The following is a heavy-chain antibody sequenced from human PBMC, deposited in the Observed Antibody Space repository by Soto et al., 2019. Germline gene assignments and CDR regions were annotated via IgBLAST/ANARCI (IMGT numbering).Heavy chain of an antibody. Sequence: PSETLSLTCTVSGGSISSYYWSWIRQPPGKGLERNGYIYYSGSTNYNPSLKSRVTISVDTSKNQFSLKLSSVTAADTAVYYCARHADFWSGYYLAGEGDHDAFDIWGQGTMVTVSS. D-gene: IGHD3-3*01. CDR2: IYYSGST. CDR3: ARHADFWSGYYLAGEGDHDAFDI. V-gene: IGHV4-59*08. J-gene: IGHJ3*02. CDR1: GGSISSYY.